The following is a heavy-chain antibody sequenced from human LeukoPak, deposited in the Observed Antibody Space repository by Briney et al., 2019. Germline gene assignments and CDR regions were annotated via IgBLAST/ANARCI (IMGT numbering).Heavy chain of an antibody. CDR1: GFTFSSYS. V-gene: IGHV3-21*01. Sequence: GGSLRLSCAASGFTFSSYSMNWVRQAPGKGLEWVSSISSSSSYIYYADSVKGRFTISRDNAKNSLYLQMNSLRAEDTAVYYCARGISSGVGWEPPLGAFDIWGQGTMVTVSS. CDR3: ARGISSGVGWEPPLGAFDI. D-gene: IGHD4-23*01. CDR2: ISSSSSYI. J-gene: IGHJ3*02.